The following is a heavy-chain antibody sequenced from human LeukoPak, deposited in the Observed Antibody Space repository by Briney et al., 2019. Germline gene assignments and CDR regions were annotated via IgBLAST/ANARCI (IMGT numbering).Heavy chain of an antibody. CDR2: ISSSSSYI. J-gene: IGHJ6*03. CDR1: GFTFSSYS. V-gene: IGHV3-21*01. CDR3: AVLGGGPYDILTGYYSPYYYYMDV. Sequence: GGSLRLSCAASGFTFSSYSMNWVRQAPGKGLEWVSSISSSSSYIYYADSVKGRFTISRDNAKNSLYLQMNSLRAEDTAVYYCAVLGGGPYDILTGYYSPYYYYMDVWGKGTTVTVSS. D-gene: IGHD3-9*01.